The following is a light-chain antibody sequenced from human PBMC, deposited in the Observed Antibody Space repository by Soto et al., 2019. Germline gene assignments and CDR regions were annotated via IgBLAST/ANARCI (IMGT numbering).Light chain of an antibody. J-gene: IGLJ1*01. CDR3: CSFTSSNTHV. CDR2: DVT. V-gene: IGLV2-8*01. CDR1: SSDIGGYDY. Sequence: QSVLTQPPSASGSPGQSVTISCTGTSSDIGGYDYVSWHQQYPGKAPKLMIYDVTKRPSGVSGRFSGSKSGNTASLTISGLQAEDEADYYCCSFTSSNTHVFGTGTKLTVL.